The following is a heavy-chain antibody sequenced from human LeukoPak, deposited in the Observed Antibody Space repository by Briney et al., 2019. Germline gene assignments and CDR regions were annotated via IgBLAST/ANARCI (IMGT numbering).Heavy chain of an antibody. V-gene: IGHV1-24*01. D-gene: IGHD5/OR15-5a*01. Sequence: ASVKVSCKVSGYTLSDLSMLWVRQAPGKGLEWMGGFDPGDGETIYTQKFQGRVTMTEDTSTDTAYMELSSLRSEDTAVYYCAAGGVYDLFDYWGQGTLVTVSS. J-gene: IGHJ4*02. CDR1: GYTLSDLS. CDR2: FDPGDGET. CDR3: AAGGVYDLFDY.